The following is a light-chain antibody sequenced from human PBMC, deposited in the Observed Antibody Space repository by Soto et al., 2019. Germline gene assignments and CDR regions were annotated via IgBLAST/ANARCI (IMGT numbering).Light chain of an antibody. CDR2: NNN. V-gene: IGLV1-44*01. CDR1: SSNIGSNT. Sequence: QSVLTQPPSASGTPGQRVTISCSGSSSNIGSNTVNWYQQLPGTAPKLLIYNNNQRPSGVPDRFSGSKSGTSASLAISGLQSEDEDDYYCATWDDSRNKVFGTGTKLTVL. CDR3: ATWDDSRNKV. J-gene: IGLJ1*01.